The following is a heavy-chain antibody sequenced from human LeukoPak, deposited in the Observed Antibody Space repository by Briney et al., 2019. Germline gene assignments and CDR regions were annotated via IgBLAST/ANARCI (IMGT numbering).Heavy chain of an antibody. CDR3: ARPTTMVRGVISYGMDV. Sequence: GESLKISCKGSGYSFTSYWIGWVRQMPGKGLEWMGMIYPGDSDTRYSPSFQGQVTISADKSISTAYLQWSSLKASDTAMYYCARPTTMVRGVISYGMDVWGQGTTVTVSS. D-gene: IGHD3-10*01. CDR2: IYPGDSDT. J-gene: IGHJ6*02. CDR1: GYSFTSYW. V-gene: IGHV5-51*01.